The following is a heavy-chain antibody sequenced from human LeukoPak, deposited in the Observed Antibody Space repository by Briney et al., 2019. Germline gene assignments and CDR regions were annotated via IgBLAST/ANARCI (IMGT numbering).Heavy chain of an antibody. V-gene: IGHV3-30*18. J-gene: IGHJ4*02. CDR1: GFTFRSYG. CDR2: ISYDGSKK. Sequence: GGSLRLSCAASGFTFRSYGMHWVRQAPGKGLEWVAVISYDGSKKYYADSVKGRFTISRDNSKNTLYLQMNSLRGEDTAVYYCAKDGSTVVNAFDYWGQGTLVTVSS. CDR3: AKDGSTVVNAFDY. D-gene: IGHD4-23*01.